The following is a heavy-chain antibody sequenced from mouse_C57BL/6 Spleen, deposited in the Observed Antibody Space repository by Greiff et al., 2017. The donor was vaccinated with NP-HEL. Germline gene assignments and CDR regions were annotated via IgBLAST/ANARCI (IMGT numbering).Heavy chain of an antibody. CDR3: ARRASSGPRFAY. CDR1: GSPFPDSA. Sequence: QVQLQQSGPELVRPGVSVKISCKGSGSPFPDSAIHWVNPRHAPSLEWIGVISTSSGAASYNQKFKDKATMTVDKSSSTAYMELASLTSEDSAVYYCARRASSGPRFAYWGQGTLVTVAA. V-gene: IGHV1-67*01. CDR2: ISTSSGAA. D-gene: IGHD3-2*02. J-gene: IGHJ3*01.